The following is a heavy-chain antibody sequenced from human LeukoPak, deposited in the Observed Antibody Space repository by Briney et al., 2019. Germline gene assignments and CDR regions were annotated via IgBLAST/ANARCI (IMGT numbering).Heavy chain of an antibody. CDR1: LCTVISYS. Sequence: SAVNVSCKASLCTVISYSIRGVGQAPGQGLEWMGRIIPLLGIANYAQKFQGTVTITADKSTSTAYMELSSLSSEETAVYYCARGAPGTYWGQGTLVTVSS. CDR3: ARGAPGTY. CDR2: IIPLLGIA. J-gene: IGHJ4*02. V-gene: IGHV1-69*04. D-gene: IGHD1-1*01.